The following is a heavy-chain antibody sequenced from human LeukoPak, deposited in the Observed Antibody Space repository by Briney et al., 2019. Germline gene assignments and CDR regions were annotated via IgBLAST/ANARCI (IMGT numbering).Heavy chain of an antibody. CDR3: ARGFKDTAMVTGDYYYYYGMDV. Sequence: ASVKVSCKASGYTFTSYGISWARQAPGQGLEWMGWISAYNGNTNYAQKLQGRVTMTTDTSTSTAYMELRSLRSDDTAVYYCARGFKDTAMVTGDYYYYYGMDVWGQGTTVTVSS. D-gene: IGHD5-18*01. V-gene: IGHV1-18*01. CDR2: ISAYNGNT. J-gene: IGHJ6*02. CDR1: GYTFTSYG.